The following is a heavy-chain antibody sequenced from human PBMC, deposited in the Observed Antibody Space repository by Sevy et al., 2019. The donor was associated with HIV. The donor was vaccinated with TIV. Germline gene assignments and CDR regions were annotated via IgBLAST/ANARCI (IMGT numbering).Heavy chain of an antibody. CDR3: AKGPGYGGTSFNTFPPDFDF. D-gene: IGHD4-17*01. CDR2: ISWNSGSM. Sequence: GGSLRLSCAASGFKFDDYTMHRVRQGPGKGLEWVSGISWNSGSMGYAGSVRGRFTISRDNVKNSLYLQMNSLRPDDTAFYYCAKGPGYGGTSFNTFPPDFDFWGQGTLVTVSS. V-gene: IGHV3-9*01. CDR1: GFKFDDYT. J-gene: IGHJ4*02.